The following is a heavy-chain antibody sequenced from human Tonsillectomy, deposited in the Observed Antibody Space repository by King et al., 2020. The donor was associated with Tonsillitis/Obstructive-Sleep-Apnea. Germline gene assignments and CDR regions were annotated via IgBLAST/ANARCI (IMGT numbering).Heavy chain of an antibody. J-gene: IGHJ4*02. V-gene: IGHV2-5*02. CDR3: AHRPSANYFDY. CDR1: GFSLSTSGVG. CDR2: IYWDDDK. Sequence: TLKESGPTLVKPTQTLTLTCTFSGFSLSTSGVGVGWIRQPPGKALEWLALIYWDDDKRYSSSLKSRLTITKDTSKNQVVLTMTNMDHVDTATYYCAHRPSANYFDYWGQGTLVTVSS.